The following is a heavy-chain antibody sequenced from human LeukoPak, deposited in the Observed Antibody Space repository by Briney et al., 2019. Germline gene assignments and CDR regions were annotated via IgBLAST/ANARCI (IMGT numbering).Heavy chain of an antibody. Sequence: SETLSLTCIVSGDSISSTSYYWAWIRQPPGKGLEWIGMIFYSGSAYYTPSLRGRVTLSVDTSRNQFSLNLISVTAADTGVYFCARQQSDTSLFDPWGQGTLVTVSS. J-gene: IGHJ5*02. V-gene: IGHV4-39*01. D-gene: IGHD2-21*02. CDR1: GDSISSTSYY. CDR3: ARQQSDTSLFDP. CDR2: IFYSGSA.